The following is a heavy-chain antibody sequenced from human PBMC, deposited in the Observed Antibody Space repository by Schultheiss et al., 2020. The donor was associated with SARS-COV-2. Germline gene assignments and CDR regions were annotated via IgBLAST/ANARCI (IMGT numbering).Heavy chain of an antibody. D-gene: IGHD1-26*01. J-gene: IGHJ4*02. CDR2: ISWNSVTV. Sequence: GGSLRLSCAASGFSFDDYAMHWVRQAPGKGLEWVSSISWNSVTVGYVDSVKGRFAISRDNAKNSLYLHMSSLRAEDTAFYYCARDLVGATKIYFDNWGQGTLVTVSS. CDR3: ARDLVGATKIYFDN. CDR1: GFSFDDYA. V-gene: IGHV3-9*01.